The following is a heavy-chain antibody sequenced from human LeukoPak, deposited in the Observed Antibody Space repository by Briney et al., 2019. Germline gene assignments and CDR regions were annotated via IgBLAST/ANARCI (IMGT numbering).Heavy chain of an antibody. CDR2: IISSGGST. CDR1: GFTFSIHA. CDR3: AKATTVTIRSFDY. Sequence: PGGSLRLSCAASGFTFSIHAMSWVRQALGGGLGWVSAIISSGGSTYYADSVRGRFTISRDNSKKTRYMQIKSLRAEDTAVYYCAKATTVTIRSFDYWGQGTLVTVSS. D-gene: IGHD4-17*01. V-gene: IGHV3-23*01. J-gene: IGHJ4*02.